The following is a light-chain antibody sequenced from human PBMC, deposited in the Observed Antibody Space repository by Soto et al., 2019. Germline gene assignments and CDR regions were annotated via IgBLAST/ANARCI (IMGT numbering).Light chain of an antibody. Sequence: EIVFTQSPGTLSVSPGESATLSCRASQSVNSNYLAWYQQHPGQPPRLIIYGISTRETGIPARFSCSGAGTECSRTISSLQSEDFEVYYCQQYSKWTITFGQGTRLEIK. V-gene: IGKV3-15*01. J-gene: IGKJ5*01. CDR2: GIS. CDR1: QSVNSN. CDR3: QQYSKWTIT.